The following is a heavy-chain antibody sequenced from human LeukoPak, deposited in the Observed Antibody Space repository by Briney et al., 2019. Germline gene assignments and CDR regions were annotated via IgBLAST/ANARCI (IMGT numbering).Heavy chain of an antibody. CDR3: ARASGISASEDY. D-gene: IGHD2-15*01. CDR2: IYYSGST. CDR1: GGSISSYY. J-gene: IGHJ4*02. V-gene: IGHV4-59*01. Sequence: SETLSLTCTVSGGSISSYYWSWIRQPPGKGLEWIGYIYYSGSTYYNPSLKSRVTISVDTSKNQFSLKLSSVTAADTAVYYCARASGISASEDYWGQGTLVTVSS.